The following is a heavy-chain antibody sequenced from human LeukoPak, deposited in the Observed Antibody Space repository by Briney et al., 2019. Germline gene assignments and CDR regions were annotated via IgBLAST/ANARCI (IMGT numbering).Heavy chain of an antibody. V-gene: IGHV3-9*01. CDR2: ISWNSGTI. CDR1: GFSFEDYG. J-gene: IGHJ4*02. CDR3: ARDQGGVGY. D-gene: IGHD3-16*01. Sequence: PGGSLRLSCAVAGFSFEDYGMHWVRQGPGKGLEWVSGISWNSGTIDYMDSVKGRFTISRDNAKNSLYLQMKSLRAEDTAVYYCARDQGGVGYWGQGTLVTVSS.